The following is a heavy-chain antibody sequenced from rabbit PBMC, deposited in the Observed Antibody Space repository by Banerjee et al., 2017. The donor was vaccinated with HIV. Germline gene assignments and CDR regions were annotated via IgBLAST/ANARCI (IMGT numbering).Heavy chain of an antibody. Sequence: QSLEESGGDLVKPGASLTLTCTASGFSFSSSYYMCWVRQAPGKGLEWIACIYAGSSGSTYYASWAKGRFTISKTSSTTVTLQMTSLTAADTATYFCARDYAGYAGYGYATDLWGPGTLVTDS. CDR1: GFSFSSSYY. CDR2: IYAGSSGST. CDR3: ARDYAGYAGYGYATDL. J-gene: IGHJ4*01. V-gene: IGHV1S40*01. D-gene: IGHD6-1*01.